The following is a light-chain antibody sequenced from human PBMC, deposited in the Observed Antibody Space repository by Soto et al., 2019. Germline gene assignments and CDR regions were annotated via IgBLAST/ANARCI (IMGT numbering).Light chain of an antibody. Sequence: QSVLTQPPSASGTPGQRVTISCSGSSSNIGSNYVYWYQQLPGKAPKLVIYRNSQRPSGVPDRFSGSKSGTSASLAISGLRSEDEGDYYCSSYTRSDIFVFGTGTKVTVL. CDR2: RNS. CDR1: SSNIGSNY. V-gene: IGLV1-47*01. CDR3: SSYTRSDIFV. J-gene: IGLJ1*01.